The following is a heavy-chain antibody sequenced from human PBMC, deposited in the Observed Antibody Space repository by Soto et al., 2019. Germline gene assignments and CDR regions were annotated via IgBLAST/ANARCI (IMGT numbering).Heavy chain of an antibody. CDR3: ARHETLNGDHDY. D-gene: IGHD4-17*01. Sequence: PSETLSLTCSVSGGSISSRESYWGWIRQPPGKGLEWIGTIYFSGSTYYNPSLKSRVTMSVDTSKNQFSLKLSSVPAADTAVCSCARHETLNGDHDYWGQGTLVTVSS. V-gene: IGHV4-39*01. J-gene: IGHJ4*02. CDR1: GGSISSRESY. CDR2: IYFSGST.